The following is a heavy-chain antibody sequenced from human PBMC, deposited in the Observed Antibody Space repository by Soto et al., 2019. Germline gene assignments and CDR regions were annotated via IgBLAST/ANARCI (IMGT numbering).Heavy chain of an antibody. V-gene: IGHV1-58*01. Sequence: SVKVSCKASGFTFTSSAVQWVRQARGQRLEWIGWIVVGSGNTNYAQKFQERVTITRDMSTSTAYMELSSLRSEDTAVYYCAADGGSSGYYYYYGMDVWGQGXTVTGYS. J-gene: IGHJ6*02. D-gene: IGHD3-22*01. CDR2: IVVGSGNT. CDR1: GFTFTSSA. CDR3: AADGGSSGYYYYYGMDV.